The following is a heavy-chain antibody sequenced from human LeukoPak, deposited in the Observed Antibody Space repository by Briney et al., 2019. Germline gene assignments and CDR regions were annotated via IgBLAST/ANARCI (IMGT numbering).Heavy chain of an antibody. CDR2: IKSKTDGGTT. V-gene: IGHV3-15*01. D-gene: IGHD3-3*01. CDR3: TTREYDFWSGSFDY. Sequence: GRSLRLSCAASGFTFSSYAMHWVRQAPGKGLEWVGRIKSKTDGGTTDYAAPVKGRFTISRDDSKNTLYLQMNSLKTEDTAVYYCTTREYDFWSGSFDYWGQGTLVTVSS. CDR1: GFTFSSYA. J-gene: IGHJ4*02.